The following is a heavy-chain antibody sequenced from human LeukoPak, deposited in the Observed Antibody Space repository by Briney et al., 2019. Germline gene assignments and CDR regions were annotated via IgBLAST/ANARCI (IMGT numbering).Heavy chain of an antibody. Sequence: GGSLRLSCAASGFTFSSYSMNWVRQAPGKGLEWVSYISSSSSTIYCADSVKGRFTISRDNAKNSLYLQMNSLRAEDTAVYYCASLVGAIIDAFGIWGQGTMVTVSS. CDR3: ASLVGAIIDAFGI. CDR1: GFTFSSYS. D-gene: IGHD1-26*01. V-gene: IGHV3-48*01. J-gene: IGHJ3*02. CDR2: ISSSSSTI.